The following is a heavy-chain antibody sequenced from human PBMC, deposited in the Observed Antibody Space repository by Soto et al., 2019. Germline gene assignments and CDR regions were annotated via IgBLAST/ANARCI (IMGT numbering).Heavy chain of an antibody. CDR2: ISRNSRYT. CDR3: AINYQEPSDDAFDV. J-gene: IGHJ3*01. V-gene: IGHV3-11*06. CDR1: GFTYSDYF. D-gene: IGHD2-2*01. Sequence: QVQLVESGGGLVKPGGSLRLSCAASGFTYSDYFMAWIRQAPGKGLEWIAYISRNSRYTNFADSVRGRFTISRDNAKNSLYLQMNDLSAEDTAVYYCAINYQEPSDDAFDVWGQGTMVTVSS.